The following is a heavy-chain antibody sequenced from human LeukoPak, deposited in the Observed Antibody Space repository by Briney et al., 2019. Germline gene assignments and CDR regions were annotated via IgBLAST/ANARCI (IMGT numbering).Heavy chain of an antibody. D-gene: IGHD2-2*02. CDR3: ARGWDIVVVPAAIPGGYFDY. V-gene: IGHV3-30*01. CDR1: GFTFSSYA. J-gene: IGHJ4*02. CDR2: ISYDGSNK. Sequence: GRSLRLSCAASGFTFSSYAMHWVRQAPGQGLEWVAVISYDGSNKYYADSVKGRFTISRDNSKNTLYLQMNSLRAEDTAVYYCARGWDIVVVPAAIPGGYFDYWGQGTLVTVSS.